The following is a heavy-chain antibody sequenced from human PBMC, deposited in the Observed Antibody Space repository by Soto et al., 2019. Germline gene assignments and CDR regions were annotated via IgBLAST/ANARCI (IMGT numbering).Heavy chain of an antibody. CDR3: ARGRNYYDSSGYYYLFDY. CDR2: INHSRST. Sequence: QVQLQQWGAGLLKPSETLSLTCAVYVGSFSGYYWSWIRQPPGKGLEWIGEINHSRSTNYNPSLKSRVTISVDTSKNQFALKLSSVTAADTAVYYCARGRNYYDSSGYYYLFDYWGQGTLVTVSS. J-gene: IGHJ4*02. V-gene: IGHV4-34*01. D-gene: IGHD3-22*01. CDR1: VGSFSGYY.